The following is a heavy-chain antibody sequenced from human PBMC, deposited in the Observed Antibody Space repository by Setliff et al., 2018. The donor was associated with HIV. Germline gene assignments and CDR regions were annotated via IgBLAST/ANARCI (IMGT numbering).Heavy chain of an antibody. J-gene: IGHJ4*02. Sequence: GASVKISCKASGYSFTDYYIHWVRQAPGQGLEWMGWINPKSDGTNYAQKFQGWITMTRDTSISTAYMELSRLRSDDTAVYYCARGMDYYDTSGYYRYYFDYWGQGTLVTVSS. CDR3: ARGMDYYDTSGYYRYYFDY. CDR2: INPKSDGT. D-gene: IGHD3-22*01. CDR1: GYSFTDYY. V-gene: IGHV1-2*04.